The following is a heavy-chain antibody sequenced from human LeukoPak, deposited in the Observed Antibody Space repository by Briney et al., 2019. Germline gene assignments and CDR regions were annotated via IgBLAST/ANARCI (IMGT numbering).Heavy chain of an antibody. CDR1: GGSISSYY. CDR2: IYYSGST. V-gene: IGHV4-59*01. Sequence: SETLSLTCTVSGGSISSYYWSWIRQPPGKGLERIGYIYYSGSTNYNPSLKSRVTISVDTSKNQFSLKLSSVTAADTAVYYCARDAGYYDSSGYYWYYWGQGTLVTVSS. D-gene: IGHD3-22*01. J-gene: IGHJ4*02. CDR3: ARDAGYYDSSGYYWYY.